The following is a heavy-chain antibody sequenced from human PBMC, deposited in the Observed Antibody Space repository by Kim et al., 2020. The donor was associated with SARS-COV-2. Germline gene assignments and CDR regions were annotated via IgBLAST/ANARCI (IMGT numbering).Heavy chain of an antibody. V-gene: IGHV1-3*01. J-gene: IGHJ4*02. D-gene: IGHD2-15*01. CDR3: ARGGFGDIVVVVATSYFDY. Sequence: GRATITRDTSASTAYMELSSLRSEDTAVYYCARGGFGDIVVVVATSYFDYWGQGTLVTVSS.